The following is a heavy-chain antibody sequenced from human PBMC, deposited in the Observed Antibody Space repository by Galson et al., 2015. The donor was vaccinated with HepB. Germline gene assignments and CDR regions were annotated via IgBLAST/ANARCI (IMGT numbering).Heavy chain of an antibody. CDR2: IFYNGGGT. D-gene: IGHD3-16*01. CDR1: GFIFNDYG. V-gene: IGHV3-20*04. J-gene: IGHJ3*02. CDR3: ARKNYGDSYDM. Sequence: SLRLSCAASGFIFNDYGMTWVHQAPGKGLQWVSGIFYNGGGTHYVDSVKGRFTISRDNAKKSLYLQMNNLRVDDTALYFCARKNYGDSYDMWGQGTMVTVS.